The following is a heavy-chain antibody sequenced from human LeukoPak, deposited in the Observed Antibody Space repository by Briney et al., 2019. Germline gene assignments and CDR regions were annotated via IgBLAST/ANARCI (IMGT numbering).Heavy chain of an antibody. J-gene: IGHJ4*02. Sequence: GGSLRLSCAASGFTFSSYSMNWVRQAPGKGLEWVSYISSSSSTIYYADSVKGRFTISRDNSKNTLYVQMNSLRAEDTAVYYCAKPHFDDWGQGTLVTVSS. CDR1: GFTFSSYS. V-gene: IGHV3-48*01. CDR2: ISSSSSTI. CDR3: AKPHFDD.